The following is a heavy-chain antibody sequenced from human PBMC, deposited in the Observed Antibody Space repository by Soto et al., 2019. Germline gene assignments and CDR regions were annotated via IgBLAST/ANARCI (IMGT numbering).Heavy chain of an antibody. CDR2: IYPGDSDT. J-gene: IGHJ6*02. CDR1: EYRFTSYW. D-gene: IGHD1-1*01. CDR3: ARKASTTGTTGSHGLDV. Sequence: EVQLVQSGAEVKKPGESLKISCKGSEYRFTSYWIGWVRQKPGKGLEWMGIIYPGDSDTRYSPSFQGQVTISAEKSISTAYLQWSSLKASDTGTYYCARKASTTGTTGSHGLDVWGQGTTVTVSS. V-gene: IGHV5-51*01.